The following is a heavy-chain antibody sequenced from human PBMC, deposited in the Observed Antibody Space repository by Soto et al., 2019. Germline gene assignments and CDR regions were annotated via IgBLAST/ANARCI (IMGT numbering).Heavy chain of an antibody. Sequence: PXATLSLTFTVSGGSFTSGSYYWSWIRQSPGKGLEWIGYIYYSGNTHYNPSLKSRVSISVETSKNQFSLRLNSVTAADTALYFCASSACGYGNCNWFDHSGQGALVTVS. V-gene: IGHV4-31*03. D-gene: IGHD4-17*01. J-gene: IGHJ5*02. CDR2: IYYSGNT. CDR3: ASSACGYGNCNWFDH. CDR1: GGSFTSGSYY.